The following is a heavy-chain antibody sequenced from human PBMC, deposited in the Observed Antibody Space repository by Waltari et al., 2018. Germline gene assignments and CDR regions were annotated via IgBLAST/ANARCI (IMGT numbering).Heavy chain of an antibody. CDR3: ARGHDSSASIDY. D-gene: IGHD6-6*01. CDR1: GYTFTSYD. CDR2: MNPNRSNT. Sequence: QVQLVQSGAEVKKPGASVKVSCKASGYTFTSYDIHWVRQATGQGLDWMGWMNPNRSNTGDSQKCQGRVTMTRNPSISTAYMELSSLRSEDTAVYYCARGHDSSASIDYWGQGTLVTVSS. V-gene: IGHV1-8*02. J-gene: IGHJ4*02.